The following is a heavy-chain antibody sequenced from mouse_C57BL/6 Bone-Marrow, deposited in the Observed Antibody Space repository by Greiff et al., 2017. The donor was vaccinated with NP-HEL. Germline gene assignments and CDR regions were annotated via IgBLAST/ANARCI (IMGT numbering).Heavy chain of an antibody. Sequence: EVKLQESGPVLVKPGASVKMSCKASGYTFTDYYMNWVKQSHGKSLEWIGAINPFNGGTSYNQKFKGKATLTVDKSSSTAYMERNSLTSEDSAVYYCAKGGYDPFAYWGQGTLVTVSA. CDR1: GYTFTDYY. CDR2: INPFNGGT. CDR3: AKGGYDPFAY. J-gene: IGHJ3*01. V-gene: IGHV1-19*01. D-gene: IGHD2-3*01.